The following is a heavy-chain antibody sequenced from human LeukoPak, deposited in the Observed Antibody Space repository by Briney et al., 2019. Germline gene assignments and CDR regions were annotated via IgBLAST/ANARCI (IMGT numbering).Heavy chain of an antibody. D-gene: IGHD4-17*01. V-gene: IGHV3-30*02. CDR2: IRYDGSNK. J-gene: IGHJ4*02. Sequence: GGSLRLSCAASGFTFSSYGMHWVRQAPGKGRGWVAFIRYDGSNKYYADSEKGRFTISRDNSKNSLYLQMNSLRAEDTAVYYCANRGGYGDYDDYWGQGTLVTVSS. CDR1: GFTFSSYG. CDR3: ANRGGYGDYDDY.